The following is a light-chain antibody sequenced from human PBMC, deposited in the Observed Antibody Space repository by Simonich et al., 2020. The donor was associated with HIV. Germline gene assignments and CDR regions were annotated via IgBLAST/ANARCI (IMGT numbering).Light chain of an antibody. CDR3: QSYDSSLSAYV. V-gene: IGLV1-40*01. J-gene: IGLJ1*01. CDR2: GNS. CDR1: SSNIGSNT. Sequence: QSVLTQPPSASGTPGQRVTISCSGSSSNIGSNTVNWYQQVRGTAPKLLIYGNSNRPSGVPDRFSGSKSGTSASLAITGLQADDEADYYCQSYDSSLSAYVFGTGTKVTVL.